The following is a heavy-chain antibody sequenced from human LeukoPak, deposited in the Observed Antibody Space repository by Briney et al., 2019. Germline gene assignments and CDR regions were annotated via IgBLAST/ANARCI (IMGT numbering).Heavy chain of an antibody. Sequence: ASVQVSCTASGYTFTGYCMHWVRQAPGQGLEWMGWINPNRGGTNYAQKFQGWATMTRDTSIRTAYMELSRLRSDDTAVYYCARSHYYGSGSVYGMDVWGKGTTVTVSS. D-gene: IGHD3-10*01. CDR1: GYTFTGYC. CDR2: INPNRGGT. CDR3: ARSHYYGSGSVYGMDV. V-gene: IGHV1-2*04. J-gene: IGHJ6*04.